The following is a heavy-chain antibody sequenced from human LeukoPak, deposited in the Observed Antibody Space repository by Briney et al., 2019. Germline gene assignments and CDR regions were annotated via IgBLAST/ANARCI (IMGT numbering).Heavy chain of an antibody. V-gene: IGHV1-3*04. Sequence: SASVKVSCKASGYTFRNYAMHWVRQARGKRVEGMGWINTGNGKAKYQQKFHDTLTITRDTSPSTVYMELSSLRSEDTAVYYCAIVLLGSVSPTFDYWGQGTLVTVSS. CDR2: INTGNGKA. J-gene: IGHJ4*02. CDR3: AIVLLGSVSPTFDY. D-gene: IGHD3-10*01. CDR1: GYTFRNYA.